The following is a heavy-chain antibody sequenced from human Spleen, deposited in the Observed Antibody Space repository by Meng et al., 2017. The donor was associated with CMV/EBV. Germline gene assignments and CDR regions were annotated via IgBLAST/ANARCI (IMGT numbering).Heavy chain of an antibody. Sequence: GESLKIFCTASGFPVDLHYMSWVRQAPGKGLECVSIIDSGDVTYYADSVKGRFTISRDTLENTVFLQMNSLKSEDTAVYFCARGRRVHYSISSAPFDYWGQGTLVTVSS. CDR1: GFPVDLHY. D-gene: IGHD6-6*01. CDR3: ARGRRVHYSISSAPFDY. V-gene: IGHV3-66*02. CDR2: IDSGDVT. J-gene: IGHJ4*02.